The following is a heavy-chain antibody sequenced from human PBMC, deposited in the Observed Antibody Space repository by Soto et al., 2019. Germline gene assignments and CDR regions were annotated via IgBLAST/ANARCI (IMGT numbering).Heavy chain of an antibody. D-gene: IGHD3-22*01. CDR1: GGTFSSYV. CDR3: ASETVDSSGYYYRIGFDY. J-gene: IGHJ4*02. CDR2: IIPIFGTA. V-gene: IGHV1-69*12. Sequence: QVQLVQSGAEVKKPGSSVKVSCKASGGTFSSYVISWVRQAPGQGLEWMGGIIPIFGTANYAQKFQGRVTITADESTSTAYMELSSLRSEDTAVYHCASETVDSSGYYYRIGFDYWGQGTLVTVSS.